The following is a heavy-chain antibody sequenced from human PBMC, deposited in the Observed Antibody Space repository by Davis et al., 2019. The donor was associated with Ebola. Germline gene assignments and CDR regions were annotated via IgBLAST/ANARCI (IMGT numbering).Heavy chain of an antibody. CDR2: IKSKSDGGAA. CDR3: RSNFDY. Sequence: PGGSLRLSCAASGFSFTDAWMNWVRQAPGKGLEWVGRIKSKSDGGAADYAAPVKGRFTISRDDSKNTAYLQMNSLKTEDTAVYYCRSNFDYWGQGALVTVSS. V-gene: IGHV3-15*01. J-gene: IGHJ4*02. CDR1: GFSFTDAW.